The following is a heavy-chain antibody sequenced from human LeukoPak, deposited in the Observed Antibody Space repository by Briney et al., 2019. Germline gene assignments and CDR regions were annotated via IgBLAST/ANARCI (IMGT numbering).Heavy chain of an antibody. V-gene: IGHV3-33*01. CDR2: IWSDGTNQ. CDR3: ARDLGPGQYYYYYIDV. J-gene: IGHJ6*03. CDR1: QFRFPVSHYG. Sequence: PGGSLRLSCVASQFRFPVSHYGMRWVRQAPGRGLGWVALIWSDGTNQYYADSVKGRFTISRDNAKNSLYLQMNSLRAEDTAVYYCARDLGPGQYYYYYIDVWGKGTTVTVSS.